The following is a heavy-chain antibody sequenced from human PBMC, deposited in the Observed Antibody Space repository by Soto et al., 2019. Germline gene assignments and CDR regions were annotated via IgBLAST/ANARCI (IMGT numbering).Heavy chain of an antibody. CDR1: GGTFSSYA. CDR2: INPNSGGT. Sequence: ASVKVSCKASGGTFSSYAISWVRQAPGQGLEWMGWINPNSGGTNYAQKFQGRVTMTRDTSTSTAYMELSGLRSEDTALYYCAANPRYSSGWYGASTSYYYGMDVWGQGTTVTVSS. D-gene: IGHD6-19*01. CDR3: AANPRYSSGWYGASTSYYYGMDV. J-gene: IGHJ6*02. V-gene: IGHV1-2*02.